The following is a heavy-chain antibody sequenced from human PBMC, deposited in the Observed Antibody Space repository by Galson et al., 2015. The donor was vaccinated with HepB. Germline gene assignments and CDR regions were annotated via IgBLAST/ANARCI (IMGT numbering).Heavy chain of an antibody. J-gene: IGHJ5*02. D-gene: IGHD2-2*01. CDR2: INAGNGNT. V-gene: IGHV1-3*01. CDR3: AGDIVVVPAVEPGWFDP. CDR1: GYTFTSYA. Sequence: SVKVSCKASGYTFTSYAMHWVRQAPGQRLEWMGWINAGNGNTKYSQKFQGRVTITRDTSASTAYMELSSLRSEDTAVYYCAGDIVVVPAVEPGWFDPWGQGTLVTVSS.